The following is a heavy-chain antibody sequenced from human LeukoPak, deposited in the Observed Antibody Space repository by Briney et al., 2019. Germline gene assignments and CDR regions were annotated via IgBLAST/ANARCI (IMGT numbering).Heavy chain of an antibody. D-gene: IGHD3-22*01. Sequence: SETLSLTCAVYGGSFSVYYWSWIRQPPGKGLEWIGEINHSGSTNYNPFLKSRVTISVDTSKNQFSLKLSSVTAADTAVYYCARKYYYDSSGPPFDYWGQGTLATVSS. CDR2: INHSGST. CDR1: GGSFSVYY. J-gene: IGHJ4*02. CDR3: ARKYYYDSSGPPFDY. V-gene: IGHV4-34*01.